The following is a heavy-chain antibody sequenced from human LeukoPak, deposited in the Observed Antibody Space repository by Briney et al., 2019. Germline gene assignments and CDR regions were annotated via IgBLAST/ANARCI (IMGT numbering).Heavy chain of an antibody. J-gene: IGHJ4*02. V-gene: IGHV4-39*01. CDR1: GVSISSGSYY. CDR2: MHYTGST. Sequence: PSETLSLTCTVSGVSISSGSYYWAWIRQPPGASLEWIGSMHYTGSTYYNPPLKTRVTTSVDTSKNQLSLKLRSVTAADTAVYYCARRDYFDSWGRGTLVTVSS. CDR3: ARRDYFDS.